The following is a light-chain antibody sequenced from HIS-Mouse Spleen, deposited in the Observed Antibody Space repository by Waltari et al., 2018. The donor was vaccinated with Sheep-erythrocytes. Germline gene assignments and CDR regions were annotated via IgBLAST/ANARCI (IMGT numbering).Light chain of an antibody. J-gene: IGLJ1*01. CDR1: SSDGGGYNY. V-gene: IGLV2-11*02. CDR2: DVS. Sequence: QSALTQSRSVSGSPGPSVTLSCTGTSSDGGGYNYVSWYQQHPGKAPKLMIYDVSKRPSGVPDRFSGSKSGNTASLTISGLQAEDEADYYCCSYAGSYNHVFATGTKVTVL. CDR3: CSYAGSYNHV.